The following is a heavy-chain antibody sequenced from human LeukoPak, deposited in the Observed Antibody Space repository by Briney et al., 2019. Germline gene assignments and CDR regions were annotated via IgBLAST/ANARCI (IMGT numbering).Heavy chain of an antibody. CDR1: GFTFSSYA. CDR2: ISGSGGST. J-gene: IGHJ4*02. CDR3: AKSGHSSSCPDY. V-gene: IGHV3-23*01. Sequence: GGSLRLSCAASGFTFSSYAMSWVRQAPGKGLEWVSAISGSGGSTYYADSVKGRFTISRDNSKNTLYLQMNSLGAEDTAVYYCAKSGHSSSCPDYWGQGTLVTVSS. D-gene: IGHD6-13*01.